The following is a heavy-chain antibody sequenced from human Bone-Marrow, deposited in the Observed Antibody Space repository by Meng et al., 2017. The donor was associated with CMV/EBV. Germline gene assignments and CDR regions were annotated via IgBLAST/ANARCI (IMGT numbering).Heavy chain of an antibody. J-gene: IGHJ4*02. D-gene: IGHD5-12*01. CDR3: ARGYSGGPSC. V-gene: IGHV3-23*01. Sequence: GGSLRLSCAASGFTFTTYDMNWVRQAPGKGLEWVSAITGGGAKTFYADAVKGRFTISRDNSKNMLSLQMNSLRAEDTAIYYCARGYSGGPSCCGQGTLVTVSS. CDR1: GFTFTTYD. CDR2: ITGGGAKT.